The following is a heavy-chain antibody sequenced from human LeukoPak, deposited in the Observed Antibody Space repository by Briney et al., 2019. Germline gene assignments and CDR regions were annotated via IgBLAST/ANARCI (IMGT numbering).Heavy chain of an antibody. CDR3: ARVRDPFGMDV. Sequence: GGSLRLSCAASGFTFSSYWMHWVRQAPGKGLVWVSRINSYGGSTDYADSVKGRFTISRDNAKDTVYLHMNSLRAEDAALYYCARVRDPFGMDVWGQGTTVTVSS. CDR2: INSYGGST. V-gene: IGHV3-74*01. CDR1: GFTFSSYW. J-gene: IGHJ6*02. D-gene: IGHD3-10*01.